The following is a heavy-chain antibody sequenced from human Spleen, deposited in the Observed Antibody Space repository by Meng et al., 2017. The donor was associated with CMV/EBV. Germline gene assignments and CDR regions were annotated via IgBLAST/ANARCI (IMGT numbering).Heavy chain of an antibody. CDR1: GFTFSSYW. Sequence: GESLKISCEASGFTFSSYWMSWVRQAPGKGLEWVANIKQDGSEIYYVDSVKGRFTISRDNSENTVYLQMNSLRAEDTAVYYCAREGQWLVPRAFDVWGQGTMVTVSS. CDR2: IKQDGSEI. D-gene: IGHD6-19*01. V-gene: IGHV3-7*03. J-gene: IGHJ3*01. CDR3: AREGQWLVPRAFDV.